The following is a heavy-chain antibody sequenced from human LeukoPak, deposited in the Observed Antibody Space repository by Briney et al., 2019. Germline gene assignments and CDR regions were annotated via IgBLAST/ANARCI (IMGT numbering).Heavy chain of an antibody. CDR1: GYTFTGYY. Sequence: ASVKVSCKASGYTFTGYYMHWVRQAPGQGLEWMGWINPNSGGTNYAQKFQGRVTMTRDTSISTAYMELSRLRSDDTAVYYCARERGFRMNAFDIWGQGTMVTVSS. CDR3: ARERGFRMNAFDI. V-gene: IGHV1-2*02. D-gene: IGHD2-8*01. CDR2: INPNSGGT. J-gene: IGHJ3*02.